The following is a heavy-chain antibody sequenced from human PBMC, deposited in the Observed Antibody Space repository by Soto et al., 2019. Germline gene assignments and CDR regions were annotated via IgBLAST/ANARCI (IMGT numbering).Heavy chain of an antibody. J-gene: IGHJ6*02. Sequence: ASVKVSCKASGYTFTSYAMHWVRQAPGQRLEWMGWINAGNGNTKYSQKFQGRVTITRDTAASTAYMELSSLRSEDTAVYYCARDVTMVRGARAYYYGMDVWGQGTTVTVSS. CDR1: GYTFTSYA. CDR3: ARDVTMVRGARAYYYGMDV. V-gene: IGHV1-3*01. CDR2: INAGNGNT. D-gene: IGHD3-10*01.